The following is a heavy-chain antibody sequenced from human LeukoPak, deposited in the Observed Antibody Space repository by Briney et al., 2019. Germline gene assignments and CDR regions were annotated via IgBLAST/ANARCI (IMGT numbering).Heavy chain of an antibody. J-gene: IGHJ4*02. CDR2: ISSNGGST. V-gene: IGHV3-64*01. CDR1: GFTFSSYA. D-gene: IGHD2-2*01. CDR3: ARVSSTSCYDY. Sequence: PGGSLRLSCAASGFTFSSYAMSWVRQAPGKGLEYVSAISSNGGSTYYANSVKGRFTISRDNSKNTLYLQMGSLRAEDMAVYYCARVSSTSCYDYWGQGTLVTVSS.